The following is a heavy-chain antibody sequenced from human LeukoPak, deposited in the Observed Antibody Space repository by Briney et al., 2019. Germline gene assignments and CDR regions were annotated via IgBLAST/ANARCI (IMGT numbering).Heavy chain of an antibody. CDR3: ARAQGSYYHYFMDV. V-gene: IGHV1-46*01. D-gene: IGHD1-26*01. CDR2: INPSGGSP. CDR1: GYTFTSYH. Sequence: ASVKVSCKASGYTFTSYHLHWVRQAPGQGLEWMGIINPSGGSPNYAQKFQGRVTMTRDMSTSTVNMELSSLRSEDTAVYYCARAQGSYYHYFMDVWGKGTTVTVSS. J-gene: IGHJ6*03.